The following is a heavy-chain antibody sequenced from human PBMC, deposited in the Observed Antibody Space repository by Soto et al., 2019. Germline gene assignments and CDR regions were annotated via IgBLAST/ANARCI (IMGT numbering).Heavy chain of an antibody. J-gene: IGHJ3*02. CDR3: AREGGGDYVRALDI. CDR1: GGSISRYY. V-gene: IGHV4-59*01. Sequence: SETLSLTCTVSGGSISRYYWSWIRQPPGKGLEWIGYIYYSGSTNYNPSLKSRVTISVDPSENLFSLKLSSVTAADTAVYYCAREGGGDYVRALDIWGQGTMVTVSS. D-gene: IGHD4-17*01. CDR2: IYYSGST.